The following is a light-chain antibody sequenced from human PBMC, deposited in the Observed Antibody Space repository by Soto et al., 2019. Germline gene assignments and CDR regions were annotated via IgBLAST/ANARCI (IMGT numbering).Light chain of an antibody. V-gene: IGKV3-20*01. CDR3: QQCGSSPT. CDR2: DTS. J-gene: IGKJ1*01. CDR1: HSVSSSY. Sequence: EIVLTQSPGTLSLSPGERATLSCRASHSVSSSYLAWYQQKPGQAPRLLIYDTSSKATGIPDRFSGSGSGTDFTLAISRLEPEEFAVYYCQQCGSSPTFGQGTKVELK.